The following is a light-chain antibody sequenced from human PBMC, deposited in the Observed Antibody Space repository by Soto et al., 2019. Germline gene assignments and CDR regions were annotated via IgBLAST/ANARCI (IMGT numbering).Light chain of an antibody. CDR1: SGSVSASNY. V-gene: IGLV8-61*01. CDR3: VLYISGIWV. CDR2: RTN. J-gene: IGLJ2*01. Sequence: QAVVTQEPSFSVSPGGTVTLTCGLTSGSVSASNYPSWHQQTPGQAPRTLITRTNTRSSGVPDRFSGSLLGNKAALTITGXXXXXXXIXYCVLYISGIWVFGGGTKLTVL.